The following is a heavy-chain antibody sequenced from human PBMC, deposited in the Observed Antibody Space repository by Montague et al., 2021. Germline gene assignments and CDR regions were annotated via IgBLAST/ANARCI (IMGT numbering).Heavy chain of an antibody. Sequence: SETLSLTCGVYGGSLSEYYWTWIRQSPEKGLEWIGEVRHIGSTNYNPSLKSRVTMSVDKSKKQFSLKLRSVTAADTAVYYCASDRGPFDYWGQGTVVTVSS. V-gene: IGHV4-34*01. CDR2: VRHIGST. CDR1: GGSLSEYY. CDR3: ASDRGPFDY. D-gene: IGHD3-10*01. J-gene: IGHJ4*02.